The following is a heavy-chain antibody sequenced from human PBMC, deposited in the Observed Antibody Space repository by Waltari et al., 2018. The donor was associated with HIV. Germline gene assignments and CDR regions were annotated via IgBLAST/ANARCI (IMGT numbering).Heavy chain of an antibody. V-gene: IGHV3-7*01. Sequence: EVQLVESGGGLVQPGGSLRLSCAASGFTFSSYGMSWVRPAPGKGLEWVANIKQDGSEKYYVDSVKGRFTISRDNAKNSLYLQMNSLRAEDTAVYYCARDGEMTTVTLNYWGQGTLVTVSS. CDR1: GFTFSSYG. CDR3: ARDGEMTTVTLNY. D-gene: IGHD4-17*01. J-gene: IGHJ4*02. CDR2: IKQDGSEK.